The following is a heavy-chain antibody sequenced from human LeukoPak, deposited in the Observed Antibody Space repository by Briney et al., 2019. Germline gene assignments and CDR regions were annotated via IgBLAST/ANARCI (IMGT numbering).Heavy chain of an antibody. V-gene: IGHV1-46*01. Sequence: ASVKVSCKASGYTFTSYYMHWVRQAPGQGLEWMGVINPSGGSTSYAQKFQGRVTMTRDTSTSTVYMELSSLRSEDTAVYYCARDLLTMVQGVLEWGQGTLVTVSS. D-gene: IGHD3-10*01. CDR2: INPSGGST. CDR1: GYTFTSYY. J-gene: IGHJ4*02. CDR3: ARDLLTMVQGVLE.